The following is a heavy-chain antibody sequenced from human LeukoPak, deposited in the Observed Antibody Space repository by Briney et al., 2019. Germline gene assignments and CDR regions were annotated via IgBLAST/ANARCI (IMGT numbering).Heavy chain of an antibody. J-gene: IGHJ4*02. Sequence: ASVKVSCKASGYTFTSYAMHWVRQAPGQRLEWMGWINAGNGNTKYSRKFQGRVTITRDTSASTAYMELSSLRSEDTAVYYCARDGDYGDPMDPPRAFDYWGQGTLVTVSS. V-gene: IGHV1-3*01. CDR1: GYTFTSYA. CDR2: INAGNGNT. D-gene: IGHD4-17*01. CDR3: ARDGDYGDPMDPPRAFDY.